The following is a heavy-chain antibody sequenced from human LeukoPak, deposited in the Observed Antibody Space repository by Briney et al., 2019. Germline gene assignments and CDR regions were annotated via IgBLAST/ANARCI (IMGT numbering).Heavy chain of an antibody. V-gene: IGHV1-2*02. D-gene: IGHD2-2*01. CDR2: INPNSGGT. J-gene: IGHJ5*02. CDR1: GYTFTGYY. Sequence: GASVKVSCKASGYTFTGYYMHWVRQAPGQGLEWMGWINPNSGGTNYAQKFQGRVTMTRDTSISTAYMELSRLRSDDTAVYYCARVEGYCSSTSCKHWFDPWGQGTLVTVSS. CDR3: ARVEGYCSSTSCKHWFDP.